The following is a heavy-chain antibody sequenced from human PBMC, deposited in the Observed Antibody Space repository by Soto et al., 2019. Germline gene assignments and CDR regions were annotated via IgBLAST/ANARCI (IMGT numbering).Heavy chain of an antibody. CDR1: GYTFTGYY. D-gene: IGHD3-22*01. CDR3: ARVHEQYYYDSSGPFDY. V-gene: IGHV1-2*02. CDR2: INPNSGGT. Sequence: ASVKVSCKASGYTFTGYYIHWVRQAPGQGLEWMGWINPNSGGTNYAQRFQGSVTMTRDTSISTAYMELSRLRSDDTAVYYCARVHEQYYYDSSGPFDYWGQGTLVTVSS. J-gene: IGHJ4*02.